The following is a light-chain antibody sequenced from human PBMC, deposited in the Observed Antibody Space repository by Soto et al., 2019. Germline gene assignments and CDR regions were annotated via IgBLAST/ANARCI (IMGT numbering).Light chain of an antibody. CDR3: QQANSFPLT. V-gene: IGKV1-12*01. CDR2: AAS. Sequence: DIPITQSPSSVSASVGDRVTITCRASQGISNWLTWYQQKPGTAPKLLIYAASSLQSGVPSRFRGSGSGTDFTITISRLKPEDFATDYCQQANSFPLTFGGGTKVDIK. CDR1: QGISNW. J-gene: IGKJ4*01.